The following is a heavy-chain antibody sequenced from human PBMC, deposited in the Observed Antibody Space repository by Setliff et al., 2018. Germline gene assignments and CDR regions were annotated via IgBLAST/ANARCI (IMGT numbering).Heavy chain of an antibody. CDR1: GFTFSSYA. CDR2: SSGSGGST. V-gene: IGHV3-23*01. Sequence: GGSLRLSCAASGFTFSSYAMSWVRQAPGKGLEWVSASSGSGGSTYYAASVKGRFTISRDNSKNTLYLQMNSLRAEDTAVYYCAKHGAYNDFLTGYNFYYDMDVWGQGNTVTVSS. D-gene: IGHD3-9*01. CDR3: AKHGAYNDFLTGYNFYYDMDV. J-gene: IGHJ6*02.